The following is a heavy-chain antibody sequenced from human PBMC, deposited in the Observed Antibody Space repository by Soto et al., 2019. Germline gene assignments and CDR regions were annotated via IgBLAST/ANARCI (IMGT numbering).Heavy chain of an antibody. Sequence: GGSLRLSCAASGFTFSSYGMHWVRQAPGKGLEWVAVIWYDGSNKYYADSVKGRFTISRDNSKNTLYLQMNSLRAEDTAVYYCARESALDDFDIWGQRTMVPLS. CDR3: ARESALDDFDI. J-gene: IGHJ3*02. CDR1: GFTFSSYG. CDR2: IWYDGSNK. V-gene: IGHV3-33*01.